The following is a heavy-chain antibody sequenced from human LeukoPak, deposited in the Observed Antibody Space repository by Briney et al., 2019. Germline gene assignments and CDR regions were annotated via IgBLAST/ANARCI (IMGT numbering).Heavy chain of an antibody. CDR3: AAWAVGSIFGVFEY. V-gene: IGHV4-31*03. J-gene: IGHJ4*02. CDR1: GDSSRSGAYY. D-gene: IGHD3-3*01. Sequence: SETLSLTCTVSGDSSRSGAYYWSWIRQHPGKGLEWIGYIDYSWTTYYNPSLKSRTLISEDTSKTQFSLQLTSVTAADTALYFCAAWAVGSIFGVFEYWGQGTQVIVSS. CDR2: IDYSWTT.